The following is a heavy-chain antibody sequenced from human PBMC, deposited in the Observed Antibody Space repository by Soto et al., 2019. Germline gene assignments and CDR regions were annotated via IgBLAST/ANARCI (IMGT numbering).Heavy chain of an antibody. Sequence: QVQLQQWGAGLLKPSETLSLTCAVYGGCFSGYYWTWIRQPPGTGLEWIGEINHSGSTNYNPSLKSRVTISVDTSKNQFSLKLTSVTAADTAVYYCARDKFTGLFDYWGQGTLVTVSS. J-gene: IGHJ4*02. V-gene: IGHV4-34*01. D-gene: IGHD2-8*02. CDR3: ARDKFTGLFDY. CDR2: INHSGST. CDR1: GGCFSGYY.